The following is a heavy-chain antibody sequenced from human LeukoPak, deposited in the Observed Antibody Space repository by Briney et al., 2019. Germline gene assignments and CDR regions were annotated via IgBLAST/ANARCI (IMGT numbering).Heavy chain of an antibody. J-gene: IGHJ5*02. CDR1: GGSISSYY. CDR2: IYYSGNT. V-gene: IGHV4-59*01. D-gene: IGHD2-2*02. CDR3: ARYTDCSSTSCFTSWFDP. Sequence: PSETLSLTCTVSGGSISSYYWSWIRQPPGKGLEWIGYIYYSGNTNYNPSLKSRVTISVDTSKNQFSLKLSSVTAADTAVYYCARYTDCSSTSCFTSWFDPWGQGTLVTVSS.